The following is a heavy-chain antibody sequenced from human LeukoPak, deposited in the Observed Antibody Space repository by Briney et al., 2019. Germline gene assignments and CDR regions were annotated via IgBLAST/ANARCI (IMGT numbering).Heavy chain of an antibody. J-gene: IGHJ4*02. CDR2: IYYSGTT. V-gene: IGHV4-59*01. Sequence: SETLSLTCTVSGGSISSYYWNWIRQPPGKGLEWIGFIYYSGTTNYNPSLKSRVTISVDTSKNQFSLKLSSVTAEDTAVYYCARNLIPEQLVLNFWGQGTLVTVSS. CDR1: GGSISSYY. D-gene: IGHD6-13*01. CDR3: ARNLIPEQLVLNF.